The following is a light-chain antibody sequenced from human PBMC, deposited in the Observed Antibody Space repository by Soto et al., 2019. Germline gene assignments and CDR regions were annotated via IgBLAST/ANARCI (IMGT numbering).Light chain of an antibody. CDR1: SSNIGGNS. V-gene: IGLV1-44*01. CDR3: AVWDDSLHGLV. CDR2: TNN. J-gene: IGLJ1*01. Sequence: QSVLTQPTSASGTPGQTVTISCSGSSSNIGGNSVSWCQQLPGTAPKLLIHTNNQRPSGVPDRFSGSKSGTSASLAITGLQPEDEADYYCAVWDDSLHGLVFGTGTKVTVL.